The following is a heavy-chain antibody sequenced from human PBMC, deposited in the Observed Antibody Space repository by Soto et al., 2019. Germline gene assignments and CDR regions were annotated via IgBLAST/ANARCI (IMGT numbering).Heavy chain of an antibody. CDR1: GFTFSNYD. Sequence: VQLLESGGGLVQPGGSLRLSCAASGFTFSNYDMNWVRQAPGKGLEWVSTISGGGRTNYADSVKGRSTISRDNSNNMVYLQMNSLSPEDTAVYYCAKQTYGYWGQGTLVTVSS. D-gene: IGHD3-10*01. J-gene: IGHJ4*02. CDR2: ISGGGRT. V-gene: IGHV3-23*01. CDR3: AKQTYGY.